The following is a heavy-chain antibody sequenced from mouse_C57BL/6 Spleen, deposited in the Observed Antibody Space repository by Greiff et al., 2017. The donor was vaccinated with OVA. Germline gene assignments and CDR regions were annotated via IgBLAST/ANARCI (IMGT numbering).Heavy chain of an antibody. CDR3: ARPSYSNYDYAMDY. J-gene: IGHJ4*01. V-gene: IGHV1-80*01. Sequence: QVQLKESGAELVKPGASVKISCKASGYAFSSYWMNWVKQRPGKGLEGIGQIYPGDGDTNYHGKFKGKATLTADKSSSTAYMQLSSLTSEDSAVYFCARPSYSNYDYAMDYWGQGTSVTVSS. CDR1: GYAFSSYW. D-gene: IGHD2-5*01. CDR2: IYPGDGDT.